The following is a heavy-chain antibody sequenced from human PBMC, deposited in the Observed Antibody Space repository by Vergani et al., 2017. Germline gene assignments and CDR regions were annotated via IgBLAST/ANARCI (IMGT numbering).Heavy chain of an antibody. J-gene: IGHJ4*02. Sequence: QVQLQESGPGLVKPSETMSLTCTVSGGSISSYYWSWIRQPPGKGLEWIGYIYYSGSTNYNPSLKSRVTISVDTSKNQFSLKLSSVTAAATAVYYCARQQGSSSGWYRLDYWGQGTLVTVSS. V-gene: IGHV4-59*08. CDR1: GGSISSYY. D-gene: IGHD6-19*01. CDR2: IYYSGST. CDR3: ARQQGSSSGWYRLDY.